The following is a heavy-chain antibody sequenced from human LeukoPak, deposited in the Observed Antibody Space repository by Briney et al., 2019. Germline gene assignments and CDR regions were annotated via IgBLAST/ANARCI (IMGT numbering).Heavy chain of an antibody. CDR2: ISGSGDNT. V-gene: IGHV3-23*01. J-gene: IGHJ4*02. D-gene: IGHD1-26*01. Sequence: PGGSLRLSCAASGFTFSSHAMSWVRQAPGKGLEWVSDISGSGDNTYYAGSVKGRFIISRDNSKNTLYLQMNSLRADDTAIYYCARDPYSGSYFFFDYWGQGALVTVSS. CDR1: GFTFSSHA. CDR3: ARDPYSGSYFFFDY.